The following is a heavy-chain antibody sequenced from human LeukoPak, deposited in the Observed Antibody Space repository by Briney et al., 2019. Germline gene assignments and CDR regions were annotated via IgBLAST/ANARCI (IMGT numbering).Heavy chain of an antibody. D-gene: IGHD5-12*01. J-gene: IGHJ4*02. CDR2: IYPRDGST. CDR3: ARGRNSGYDLGLYYFDY. CDR1: GYSFTSNY. V-gene: IGHV1-46*01. Sequence: GASVKVSCKASGYSFTSNYIHWVRQAPGQGLEWMGMIYPRDGSTSYAQKFQGRVTMTRDTSTSTVYMELSSLRSEDTAVYYCARGRNSGYDLGLYYFDYWGQGTLVTVSS.